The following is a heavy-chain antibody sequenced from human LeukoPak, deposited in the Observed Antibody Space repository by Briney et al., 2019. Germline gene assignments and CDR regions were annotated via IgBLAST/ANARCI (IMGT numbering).Heavy chain of an antibody. CDR1: GVIFSNYA. CDR3: AGDGPESYDRLV. D-gene: IGHD3-22*01. CDR2: IIPIFDAA. J-gene: IGHJ4*02. V-gene: IGHV1-69*06. Sequence: ASVKVSCKASGVIFSNYAISWVRQAPGQGREWMGRIIPIFDAAYYAQKFQGRVPITADKAKRTVYMEVSSLRSEDTAVYYCAGDGPESYDRLVWGPGTLVTVSS.